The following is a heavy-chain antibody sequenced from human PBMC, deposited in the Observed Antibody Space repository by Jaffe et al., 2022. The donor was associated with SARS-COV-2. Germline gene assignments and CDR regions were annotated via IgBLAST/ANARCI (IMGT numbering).Heavy chain of an antibody. Sequence: EVQLLESGGGLVQPGGSLRLSCAASGFTFSSYAMSWVRQAPGKGLEWVSAISGSGGSTYYADSVKGRFTISRDNSKNTLYLQMNSLRAEDTAVYYCAKEKGYYYDSSGYYFDYWGQGTLVTVSS. CDR1: GFTFSSYA. V-gene: IGHV3-23*01. D-gene: IGHD3-22*01. CDR2: ISGSGGST. CDR3: AKEKGYYYDSSGYYFDY. J-gene: IGHJ4*02.